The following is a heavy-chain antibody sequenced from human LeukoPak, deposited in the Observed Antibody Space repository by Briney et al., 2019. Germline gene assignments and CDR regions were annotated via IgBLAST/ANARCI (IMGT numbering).Heavy chain of an antibody. V-gene: IGHV3-11*04. CDR3: ARDGQPYTGRYYYYMDV. CDR2: ISSSGSTI. J-gene: IGHJ6*03. Sequence: GGTLRLSCAVSGFMFIDYYMRWIRQAPGKGLEWVSYISSSGSTIYYADSVKGRVTISRDNAKNSLDLQMNILRAEDTAVYYCARDGQPYTGRYYYYMDVWGKGTTVTVSS. CDR1: GFMFIDYY. D-gene: IGHD3/OR15-3a*01.